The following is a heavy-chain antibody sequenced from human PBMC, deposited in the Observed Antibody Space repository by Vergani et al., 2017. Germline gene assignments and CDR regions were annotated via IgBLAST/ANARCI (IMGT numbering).Heavy chain of an antibody. V-gene: IGHV3-21*06. CDR1: GFSFSTYS. CDR3: ARKKYYDSKDYYQVEPFDY. CDR2: ISGRSNYI. D-gene: IGHD3-22*01. J-gene: IGHJ4*02. Sequence: EVQLQESGGGLVKPGGSLRVSCAASGFSFSTYSINWVRQDPGKGLEWVSSISGRSNYIYYADSLKGRFTISRDNSKNSVYLQMNSLRAEDTAIYYCARKKYYDSKDYYQVEPFDYWGQGTLVTVSS.